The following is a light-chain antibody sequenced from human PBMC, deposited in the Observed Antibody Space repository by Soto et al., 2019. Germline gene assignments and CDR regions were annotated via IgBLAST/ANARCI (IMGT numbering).Light chain of an antibody. CDR2: GAS. J-gene: IGKJ1*01. V-gene: IGKV3-15*01. Sequence: EIVMTQSPATLSVSPGERATLSCRDSQSVSSNLAWYQQKPGQAPRLLIYGASTRATGIPARFSGSGSGTEFTLTISSLQSEDFAVYYWQQYNNWPPWTFGQGTKVEIK. CDR1: QSVSSN. CDR3: QQYNNWPPWT.